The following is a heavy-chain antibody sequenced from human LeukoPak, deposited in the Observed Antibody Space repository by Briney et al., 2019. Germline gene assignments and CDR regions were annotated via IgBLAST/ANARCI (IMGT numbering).Heavy chain of an antibody. V-gene: IGHV1-2*02. CDR3: ARPRGVFSAINWFDP. J-gene: IGHJ5*02. Sequence: EASVKVSCKASGYTFTGYYMHWVRQAPGQGLEWMGWINPNSGGTNYAQKFQGRVTMTRDTSISTAYMELSRLRSDDTAVYYCARPRGVFSAINWFDPWGQGTLVTVSS. CDR2: INPNSGGT. D-gene: IGHD3-10*01. CDR1: GYTFTGYY.